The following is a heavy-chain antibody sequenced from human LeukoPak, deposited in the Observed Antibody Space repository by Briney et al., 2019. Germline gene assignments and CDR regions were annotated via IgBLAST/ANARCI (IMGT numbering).Heavy chain of an antibody. CDR2: ISSSGSTI. CDR3: AELGITMIGGV. CDR1: GFTFSSYE. V-gene: IGHV3-48*03. J-gene: IGHJ6*04. D-gene: IGHD3-10*02. Sequence: GGSLTLSCPASGFTFSSYEMNWVRQAQGKGLEWDSYISSSGSTIYYADSVKGRFTISRDNAKNSLYLQMNSLRAEDTAVYYCAELGITMIGGVWGKGTTVTISS.